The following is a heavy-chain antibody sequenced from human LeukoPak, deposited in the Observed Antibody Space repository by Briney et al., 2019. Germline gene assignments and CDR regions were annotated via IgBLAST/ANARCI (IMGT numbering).Heavy chain of an antibody. J-gene: IGHJ6*03. V-gene: IGHV4-38-2*02. Sequence: SETLSLTCTVSGYSISSGYYWGWIRQPPGKGLEWIGSIYHSGSTYYNPSLKSRVTISVDTSKNQFSLKLSSVTAADTAVYYCARRGIAAAGTFNYYYYMDVWGKGTTVTISS. D-gene: IGHD6-13*01. CDR2: IYHSGST. CDR1: GYSISSGYY. CDR3: ARRGIAAAGTFNYYYYMDV.